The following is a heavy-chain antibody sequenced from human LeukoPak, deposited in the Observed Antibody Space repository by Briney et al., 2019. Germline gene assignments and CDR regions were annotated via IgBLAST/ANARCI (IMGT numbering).Heavy chain of an antibody. D-gene: IGHD3-3*01. J-gene: IGHJ4*02. Sequence: GGSLRLSCAALASGFTFSSYAMSWVRQAPGKGLEWVSGISGSGGSTYYADSVKGRFTISRDNSKNTLYLQMNSLRAEDTAVYYCAKAIFGVGSLDYWGQGTLVTVSS. CDR1: GFTFSSYA. CDR2: ISGSGGST. CDR3: AKAIFGVGSLDY. V-gene: IGHV3-23*01.